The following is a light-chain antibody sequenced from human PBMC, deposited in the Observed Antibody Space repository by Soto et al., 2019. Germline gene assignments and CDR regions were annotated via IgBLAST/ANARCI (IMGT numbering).Light chain of an antibody. CDR2: DAS. V-gene: IGKV3-11*01. Sequence: EIRVTQSPATLSVSPGERATLSYRASQSVSNYLAWYQQKPGQAPRLLIYDASNRATGIPARFSGSGSGTDFTLTISSLEPEDFAVYYCQQRSNWPLTFGGGTKVDIK. J-gene: IGKJ4*01. CDR1: QSVSNY. CDR3: QQRSNWPLT.